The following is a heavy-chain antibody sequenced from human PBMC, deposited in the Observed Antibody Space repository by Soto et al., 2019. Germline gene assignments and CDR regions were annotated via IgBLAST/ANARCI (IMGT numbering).Heavy chain of an antibody. CDR2: ISYSSNTI. CDR1: GFTFSTYS. V-gene: IGHV3-48*02. J-gene: IGHJ5*02. CDR3: ARDNGIEGSFDP. Sequence: QVVESGGGLAQPGGSLRLSCAASGFTFSTYSMNWVRQAPGKGLEWVSYISYSSNTIYYADSVKGRFTISRDNAKNSLCLQMNSLRDEDTAVYYCARDNGIEGSFDPWGQGTLVTVSS.